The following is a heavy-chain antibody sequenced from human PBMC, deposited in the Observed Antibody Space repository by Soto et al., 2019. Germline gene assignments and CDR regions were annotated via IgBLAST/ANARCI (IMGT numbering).Heavy chain of an antibody. V-gene: IGHV4-61*01. CDR2: MYYSGST. Sequence: SETLSLTCTVSGGSVSSGSYYWSWIRQPPGKGLEWIGYMYYSGSTNYNPSLKSRVTISLDTSKNQFSLKLSCVNGAETAVYFCARTRDFWSGNDAFDIWGQGTMVTVSS. CDR3: ARTRDFWSGNDAFDI. D-gene: IGHD3-3*01. CDR1: GGSVSSGSYY. J-gene: IGHJ3*02.